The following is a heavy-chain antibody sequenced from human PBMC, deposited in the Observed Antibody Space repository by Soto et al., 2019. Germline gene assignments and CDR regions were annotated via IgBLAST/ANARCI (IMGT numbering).Heavy chain of an antibody. CDR3: ARLRRSAAGIPSSYIDL. D-gene: IGHD2-2*02. CDR1: GYSFTSYW. J-gene: IGHJ5*02. Sequence: GESLKISCKGSGYSFTSYWIGWVRQMPGKGLEWMGIIYPGDSDTRYSPPFQGQVTISADKSISTAYLQWSSLKASDTAMYYCARLRRSAAGIPSSYIDLWGLGTPVTVSS. V-gene: IGHV5-51*01. CDR2: IYPGDSDT.